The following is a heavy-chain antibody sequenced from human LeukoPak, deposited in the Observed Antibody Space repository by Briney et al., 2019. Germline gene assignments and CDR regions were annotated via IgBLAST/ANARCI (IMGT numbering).Heavy chain of an antibody. CDR3: ARDRQPGSIAVAGTPSRY. CDR1: GYTFTGYY. Sequence: ASVKVSCEASGYTFTGYYMHWVRQAPGQGLEWMGWINPNSGGTNYAQKFQGRVTMTRDTSISTAYMELSRLRSDDTAVYYCARDRQPGSIAVAGTPSRYWGQGTLVTVSS. CDR2: INPNSGGT. V-gene: IGHV1-2*02. J-gene: IGHJ4*02. D-gene: IGHD6-19*01.